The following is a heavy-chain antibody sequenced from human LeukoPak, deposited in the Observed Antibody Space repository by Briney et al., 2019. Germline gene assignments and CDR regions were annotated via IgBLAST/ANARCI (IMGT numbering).Heavy chain of an antibody. CDR1: GYTFTSYH. CDR2: INPSGGST. D-gene: IGHD1-26*01. CDR3: ARESGSNWYFDL. J-gene: IGHJ2*01. Sequence: ASVKVSCKASGYTFTSYHMHWVRQAPGQGLEWMGIINPSGGSTSYAQKFQGRVTMTRDTSTSTVYMEMSSLRSEDTAVYYCARESGSNWYFDLWGRGTLVTVSS. V-gene: IGHV1-46*01.